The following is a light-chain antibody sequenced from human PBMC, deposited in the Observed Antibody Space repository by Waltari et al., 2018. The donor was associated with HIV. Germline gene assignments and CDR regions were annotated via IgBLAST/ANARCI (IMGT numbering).Light chain of an antibody. CDR3: QQRSSWPPRIT. CDR2: DAS. CDR1: ESVNGY. Sequence: EIVLTQSPVTLSLSPGERATLSCRANESVNGYLAWYQQHPGQAPRLLIYDASTRATGIPPRFRGSGSGTDFTLTISSLEPEDFAVYYCQQRSSWPPRITFGPGTKVDIK. V-gene: IGKV3-11*01. J-gene: IGKJ3*01.